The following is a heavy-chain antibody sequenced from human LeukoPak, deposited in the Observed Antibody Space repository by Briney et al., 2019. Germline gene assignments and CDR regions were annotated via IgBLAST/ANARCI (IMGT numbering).Heavy chain of an antibody. CDR2: INPNSGGT. V-gene: IGHV1-2*06. Sequence: ASVKVSCKASGYTFTGYYMHWVRQAPGQGLQWMGRINPNSGGTDYAQKFQGRVTMTRDTSISTAYMELSRLRSDDTAVYYCARGWLGLTGPPEDWGQGTLVTVSS. CDR3: ARGWLGLTGPPED. D-gene: IGHD3-9*01. J-gene: IGHJ4*02. CDR1: GYTFTGYY.